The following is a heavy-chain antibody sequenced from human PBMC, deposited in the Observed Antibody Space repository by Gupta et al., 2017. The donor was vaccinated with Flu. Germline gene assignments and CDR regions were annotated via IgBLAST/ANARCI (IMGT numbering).Heavy chain of an antibody. V-gene: IGHV4-34*01. D-gene: IGHD2-21*01. CDR2: IHYSGTT. J-gene: IGHJ6*02. CDR1: GGYLMGYY. Sequence: VSGGYLMGYYWIWVLQSQEKGLEWIGEIHYSGTTHYSPSLKSRVSISVDASKSKFSLKLTSVTAADTALNFCAIGQIAHHFYGMDVWGQGTTVTISS. CDR3: AIGQIAHHFYGMDV.